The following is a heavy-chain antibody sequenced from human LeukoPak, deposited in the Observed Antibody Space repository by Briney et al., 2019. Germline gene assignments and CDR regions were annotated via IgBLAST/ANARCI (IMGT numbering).Heavy chain of an antibody. CDR2: ISAYNGNT. J-gene: IGHJ5*02. CDR3: AREPRTSRTPYNWFDP. V-gene: IGHV1-18*01. Sequence: ASVKVSCKASGYTFTSYGISWVRQAPGQGLEWMGWISAYNGNTNYAQKLQGRVAMTTDTSTSTAYMELRSLTSDDTAVYYCAREPRTSRTPYNWFDPWGQGTLVTVSS. CDR1: GYTFTSYG. D-gene: IGHD1-7*01.